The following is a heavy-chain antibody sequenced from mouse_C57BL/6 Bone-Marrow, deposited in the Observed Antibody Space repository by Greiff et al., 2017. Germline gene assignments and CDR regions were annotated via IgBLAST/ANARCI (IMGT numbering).Heavy chain of an antibody. V-gene: IGHV1-52*01. CDR2: IDPSDSET. D-gene: IGHD1-1*01. Sequence: VKLQQPGAELVRPGSSVKLSCKASGYTFTSYWMHWVKQRPIQGLEWIGNIDPSDSETHYNQKFKDKATLTVDKSSSTAYMQLSSLTSEDSAVYYCARKGYYYGSSYWYFDVWGTGTTVTVSS. CDR3: ARKGYYYGSSYWYFDV. J-gene: IGHJ1*03. CDR1: GYTFTSYW.